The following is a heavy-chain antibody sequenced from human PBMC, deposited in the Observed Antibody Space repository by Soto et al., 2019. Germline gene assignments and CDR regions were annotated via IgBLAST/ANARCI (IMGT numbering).Heavy chain of an antibody. J-gene: IGHJ4*02. CDR1: GGSLRNSV. Sequence: QVQLVQSGAEVKKPGSSVKVSCTASGGSLRNSVISWVRQAPAQRLEWMVGVIPILGTANYAQKFQGRVTMTADEATSTASMDLSSLSPADTAVYYCARLGHPGHWGPGTLVIVSS. V-gene: IGHV1-69*01. CDR3: ARLGHPGH. CDR2: VIPILGTA.